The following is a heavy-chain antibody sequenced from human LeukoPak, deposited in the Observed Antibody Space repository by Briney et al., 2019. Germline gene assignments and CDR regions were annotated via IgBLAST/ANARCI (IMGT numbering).Heavy chain of an antibody. Sequence: GGSLRLSCAASGLTGSHNYVSWVRQAPGKGLEWVSAIHTSGDTCYADSVRGRFTISRDNSKNTLYVQMNSLRDEDTAVYYCAKDQRWESPHYLDSWGQGTLVTVSS. CDR1: GLTGSHNY. CDR2: IHTSGDT. CDR3: AKDQRWESPHYLDS. V-gene: IGHV3-53*01. D-gene: IGHD1-26*01. J-gene: IGHJ4*02.